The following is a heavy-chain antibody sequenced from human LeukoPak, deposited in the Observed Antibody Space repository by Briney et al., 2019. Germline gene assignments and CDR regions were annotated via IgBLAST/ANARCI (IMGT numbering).Heavy chain of an antibody. CDR2: IYYSGST. CDR3: ARVNADDYGGNSPFDY. V-gene: IGHV4-59*01. J-gene: IGHJ4*02. CDR1: GGSISSYY. D-gene: IGHD4-23*01. Sequence: SETLSLTCTVSGGSISSYYWSWIRQLPGKGLEWIGYIYYSGSTNYNPSLKSRVTISVDTSKNQFSLKLSSVTAADTAVYYCARVNADDYGGNSPFDYWGQGTLVTVSS.